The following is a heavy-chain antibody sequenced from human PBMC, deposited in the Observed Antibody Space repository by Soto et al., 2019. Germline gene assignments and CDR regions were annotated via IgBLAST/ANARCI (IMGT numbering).Heavy chain of an antibody. Sequence: QVQLQQWGAGLLKPSETLSLTCAVYGGSFSGYYWSWIHQPPGKALECIGEINHSGSTNYNPSLKSRVTISVDTSKNQFSLKLSSVTAADTAVYYCASSSPGYCSSTSCYEGFRNYFDYWGQGTLVTVSS. CDR3: ASSSPGYCSSTSCYEGFRNYFDY. CDR1: GGSFSGYY. CDR2: INHSGST. D-gene: IGHD2-2*01. J-gene: IGHJ4*02. V-gene: IGHV4-34*01.